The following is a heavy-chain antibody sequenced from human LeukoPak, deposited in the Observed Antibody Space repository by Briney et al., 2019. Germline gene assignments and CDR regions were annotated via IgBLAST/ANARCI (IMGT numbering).Heavy chain of an antibody. CDR3: AKDRLYGDYAMYYFDY. Sequence: GGSLRLSCAASGFTFSSYAMSWVRQAPGKGLEWVSAISGSGGSTYYADSVKGRFTISRDNSKNTLYLQMNSLRAEDTAVYYCAKDRLYGDYAMYYFDYWGQGTLVTVSS. J-gene: IGHJ4*02. D-gene: IGHD4-17*01. CDR1: GFTFSSYA. V-gene: IGHV3-23*01. CDR2: ISGSGGST.